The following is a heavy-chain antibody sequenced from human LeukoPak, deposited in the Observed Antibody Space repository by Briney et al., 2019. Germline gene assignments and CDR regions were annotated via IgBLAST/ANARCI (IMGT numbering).Heavy chain of an antibody. Sequence: PGGSLRLSCAASGFTFENYGMSWVRQVPGKGLEWVSSINWNGGSTGYADSVKGRFTISRDNARNSLYLQMNSLRVEDTALYHCAREGIDCSGGSCYSPPHFYMDVWGKGTTFTVSS. CDR2: INWNGGST. CDR3: AREGIDCSGGSCYSPPHFYMDV. D-gene: IGHD2-15*01. J-gene: IGHJ6*03. CDR1: GFTFENYG. V-gene: IGHV3-20*01.